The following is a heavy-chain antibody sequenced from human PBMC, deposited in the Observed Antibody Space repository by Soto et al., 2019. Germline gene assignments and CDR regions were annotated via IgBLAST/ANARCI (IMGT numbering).Heavy chain of an antibody. J-gene: IGHJ6*02. D-gene: IGHD3-10*01. Sequence: EVQLVESGGGLVQPGRSLRLSCAASGFTFDDYAMHWVRQAPGKGLEWVSGISWNSGTIGYADSVKGRFTISRDNAKNSLYLQMNSLRAEDTALYYCAKDKGGVLWFGESMDVWGQGTTVTVSS. CDR2: ISWNSGTI. V-gene: IGHV3-9*01. CDR1: GFTFDDYA. CDR3: AKDKGGVLWFGESMDV.